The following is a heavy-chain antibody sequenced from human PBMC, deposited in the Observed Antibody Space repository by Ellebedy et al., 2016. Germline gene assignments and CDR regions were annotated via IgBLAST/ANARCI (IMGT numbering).Heavy chain of an antibody. CDR1: GFTFDDYT. CDR3: ARGGRGYYDSSGYPTPFDY. CDR2: ISWDGGST. D-gene: IGHD3-22*01. J-gene: IGHJ4*02. Sequence: GESLKISCAASGFTFDDYTMHWVRQAPGKGLEWVSLISWDGGSTYYADSVKGRFTISRDNSKNTLYLQMNSLRAEDTAVYYCARGGRGYYDSSGYPTPFDYWGQGTLVTVSS. V-gene: IGHV3-43*01.